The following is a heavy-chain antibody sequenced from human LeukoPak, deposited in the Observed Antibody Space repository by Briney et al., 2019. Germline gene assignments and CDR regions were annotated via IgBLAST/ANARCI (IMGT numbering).Heavy chain of an antibody. V-gene: IGHV1-69*13. J-gene: IGHJ5*02. CDR2: IIPIFGTA. D-gene: IGHD5-24*01. Sequence: GASVKVSCKASGGTFSSYAISWVRQAPGQGLEWMGGIIPIFGTANYAQKFQGRVTITADESTSTAYMELSSLRSEDTAVYYCAREEMATTKIGNWFDPWGQGTLVTVSS. CDR3: AREEMATTKIGNWFDP. CDR1: GGTFSSYA.